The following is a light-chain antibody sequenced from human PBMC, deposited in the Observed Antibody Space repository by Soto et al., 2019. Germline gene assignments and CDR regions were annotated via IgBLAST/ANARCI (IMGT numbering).Light chain of an antibody. V-gene: IGLV2-14*01. CDR2: AVS. Sequence: QSALTQPASVSGSPGQSITISCTGTSSDVGGYNYVSWYQQHPGEAPKLMINAVSDRPSGVSNRFSGSKSGNTASLTISGLQAEDEAGYYCSSYTSSSTLVFGGGTKLTVL. CDR3: SSYTSSSTLV. J-gene: IGLJ3*02. CDR1: SSDVGGYNY.